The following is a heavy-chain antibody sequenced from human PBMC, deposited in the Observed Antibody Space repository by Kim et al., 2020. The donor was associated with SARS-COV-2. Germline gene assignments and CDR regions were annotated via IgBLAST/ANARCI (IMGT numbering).Heavy chain of an antibody. Sequence: GGSLRLSCAASGFTFSSYSMNWVRQAPGKGLEWVSSISSSSSYIYYADSVKGRFTISRDNAKNSLYLQMNSLRAEDTAVYYCARDQDKGPLLRYFDWLPLGMDVWGQGTTVTVSS. V-gene: IGHV3-21*01. CDR3: ARDQDKGPLLRYFDWLPLGMDV. CDR2: ISSSSSYI. D-gene: IGHD3-9*01. J-gene: IGHJ6*02. CDR1: GFTFSSYS.